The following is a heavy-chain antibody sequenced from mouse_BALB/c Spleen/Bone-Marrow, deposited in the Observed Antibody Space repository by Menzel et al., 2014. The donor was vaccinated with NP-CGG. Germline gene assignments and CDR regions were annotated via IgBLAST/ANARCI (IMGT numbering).Heavy chain of an antibody. J-gene: IGHJ4*01. CDR2: IDPANGNT. Sequence: VQLQQSGAELVKPGASVKLSCTASGFNIKDTYMHWVKQRPEQGLEWIGRIDPANGNTKYDPKLQGKATITADTSSYTAYLQLSSLTSEDTAVYYCARWEYYAMDYWGQGTSVTVSS. CDR3: ARWEYYAMDY. D-gene: IGHD4-1*01. V-gene: IGHV14-3*02. CDR1: GFNIKDTY.